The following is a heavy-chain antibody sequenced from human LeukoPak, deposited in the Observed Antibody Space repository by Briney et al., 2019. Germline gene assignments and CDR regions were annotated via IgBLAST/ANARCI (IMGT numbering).Heavy chain of an antibody. J-gene: IGHJ4*02. CDR3: ARGYSSGWYGFRPQYYFDY. CDR1: GYTFTSYG. D-gene: IGHD6-19*01. V-gene: IGHV1-18*01. Sequence: ASVKVSCKASGYTFTSYGISWVRQAPGQGLEWMGWISAYNGNTNYAQKLQGRVTMTTDTSTSTAYMELRSLRPDDTAVYYCARGYSSGWYGFRPQYYFDYWGQGTLVTVSS. CDR2: ISAYNGNT.